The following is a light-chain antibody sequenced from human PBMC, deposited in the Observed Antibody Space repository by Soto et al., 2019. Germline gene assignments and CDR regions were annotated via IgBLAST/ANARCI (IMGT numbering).Light chain of an antibody. J-gene: IGKJ2*01. CDR1: QTLTTRF. Sequence: EIVLTQSPGTLSLSPGERATLSCMASQTLTTRFSAWYQQKPGQAPRLLIYGASSRATGIPDRFSGSGSGTEYTLTISRLEPEDFAVYSCQHYADLPYTFGQGTTLEIK. CDR3: QHYADLPYT. V-gene: IGKV3-20*01. CDR2: GAS.